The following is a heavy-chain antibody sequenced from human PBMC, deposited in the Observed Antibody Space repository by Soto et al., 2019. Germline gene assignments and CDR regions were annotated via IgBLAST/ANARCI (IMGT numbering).Heavy chain of an antibody. CDR2: IYYSGST. CDR3: ARHEVDYDILTGPNWFDP. CDR1: GGSISSSSYY. Sequence: SETLSLTCTVSGGSISSSSYYWGWIRQPPGKGLEWIGSIYYSGSTYYNPSLKSRVTISVDTSKNQFSLKLSSVTAADTAVYYCARHEVDYDILTGPNWFDPWGQGTLVTVSS. V-gene: IGHV4-39*01. J-gene: IGHJ5*02. D-gene: IGHD3-9*01.